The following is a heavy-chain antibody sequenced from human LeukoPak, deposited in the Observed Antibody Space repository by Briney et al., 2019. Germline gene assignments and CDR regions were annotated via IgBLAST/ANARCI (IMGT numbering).Heavy chain of an antibody. V-gene: IGHV3-21*04. CDR3: AKDLLGVAGFIFAY. CDR2: ISSSSSYI. D-gene: IGHD6-19*01. CDR1: GFTFSSYS. J-gene: IGHJ4*02. Sequence: GGSLRLSCAASGFTFSSYSMNWVRQAPGKGLECVSSISSSSSYIYYADSVKGRFTISRDNAKNSLYLQMNSLRAEDTALYYCAKDLLGVAGFIFAYWGQGTLVTVSS.